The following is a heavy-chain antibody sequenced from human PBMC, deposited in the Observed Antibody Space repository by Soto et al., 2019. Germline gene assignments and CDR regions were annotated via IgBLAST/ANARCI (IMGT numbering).Heavy chain of an antibody. CDR3: ARDYYDSSAWDY. CDR1: GGTFSSYA. V-gene: IGHV1-69*06. J-gene: IGHJ4*02. D-gene: IGHD3-22*01. CDR2: IIPIFGTA. Sequence: SVKVSCKASGGTFSSYAISWVRQAPGQGLEWMGGIIPIFGTANYAQKFQGRVTITADKSTSTAYMELSSLRSEDTAVYYCARDYYDSSAWDYWGQGTLVTVSS.